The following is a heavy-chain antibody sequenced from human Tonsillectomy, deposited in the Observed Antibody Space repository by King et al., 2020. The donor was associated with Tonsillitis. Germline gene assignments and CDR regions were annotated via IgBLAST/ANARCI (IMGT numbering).Heavy chain of an antibody. J-gene: IGHJ3*02. V-gene: IGHV3-23*04. Sequence: VQLVESGGGLVQPGGSLRLSCAASGFTFSSYAMSWVRQAPGKGLEWVSAISGSGGSTYYADSVKGRFTISRDNSKNTLYLQMNSLRAEDTAVYYCAKDLWYNWNDEAAFDIWGQGTMVTVSS. CDR3: AKDLWYNWNDEAAFDI. CDR2: ISGSGGST. D-gene: IGHD1-1*01. CDR1: GFTFSSYA.